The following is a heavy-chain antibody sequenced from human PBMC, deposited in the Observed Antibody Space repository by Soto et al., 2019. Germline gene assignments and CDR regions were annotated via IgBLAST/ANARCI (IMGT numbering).Heavy chain of an antibody. CDR2: ISVDEVT. CDR3: AREHCRGGGLCPGWFYIEP. CDR1: GFTFSNYY. V-gene: IGHV3-13*01. D-gene: IGHD2-15*01. Sequence: PGGSLRLSCAASGFTFSNYYFHWVRQATGKGLEWVSAISVDEVTYYSGSVQGRFTISRENAKNSLYPQMNGLRAEDTAVYYCAREHCRGGGLCPGWFYIEPWGQGIQVTVSS. J-gene: IGHJ5*02.